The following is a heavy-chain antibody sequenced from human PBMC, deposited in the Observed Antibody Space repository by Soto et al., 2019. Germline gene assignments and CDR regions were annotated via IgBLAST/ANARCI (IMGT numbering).Heavy chain of an antibody. J-gene: IGHJ5*02. V-gene: IGHV3-74*01. CDR2: INSDATHT. D-gene: IGHD6-13*01. Sequence: PGGSVRLSCAASGFTFSTYWMHWIRQVPGKGLEWVSRINSDATHTYYADSVKGRFTISRDNAKNTLHLEMNSLRAEDTAIYYCGRDGHGITSSWSGNWFAPRGQRARVTLAS. CDR3: GRDGHGITSSWSGNWFAP. CDR1: GFTFSTYW.